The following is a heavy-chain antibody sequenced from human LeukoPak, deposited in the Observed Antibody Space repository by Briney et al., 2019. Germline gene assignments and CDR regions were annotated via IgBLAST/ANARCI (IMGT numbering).Heavy chain of an antibody. D-gene: IGHD2/OR15-2a*01. CDR3: ARDVRGEYYFDH. CDR1: GYTFTAYY. J-gene: IGHJ4*02. V-gene: IGHV1-2*02. Sequence: ASVKVSCKTSGYTFTAYYMHWVRQAPGQGLEWMGWINPNTGGTKYAQKFRGRVTMTGDTSARSAYMELSGLRSDDTAVYYCARDVRGEYYFDHWGQGTLVAVSS. CDR2: INPNTGGT.